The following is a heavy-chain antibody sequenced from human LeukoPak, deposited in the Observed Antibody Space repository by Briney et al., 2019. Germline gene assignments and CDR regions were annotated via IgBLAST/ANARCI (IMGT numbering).Heavy chain of an antibody. CDR2: IYTSGST. D-gene: IGHD3-10*01. Sequence: SETLSLICTVSGGSISSYYWSWIRQPAGKGLEWIGRIYTSGSTNYNPSLKSRVTMSVDTSKNQFSLKLSSVTAADTAVYYCARDGDYYGSGSYHWFDPWGQGTLVTVSS. V-gene: IGHV4-4*07. J-gene: IGHJ5*02. CDR1: GGSISSYY. CDR3: ARDGDYYGSGSYHWFDP.